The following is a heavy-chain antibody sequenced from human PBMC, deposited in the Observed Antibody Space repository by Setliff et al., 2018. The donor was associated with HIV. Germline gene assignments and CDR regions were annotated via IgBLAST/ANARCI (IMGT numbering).Heavy chain of an antibody. D-gene: IGHD6-13*01. Sequence: PSETLSLTCAVYGGSFSGHSWTWIRQPPGKGLEWIGEINRSGSANYNRSLKSRVTMSVDASKRQFSLKLDSVTAADTAIYYCARQSTVAAAGFDFWGRERWSPSPQ. J-gene: IGHJ4*02. CDR2: INRSGSA. CDR1: GGSFSGHS. V-gene: IGHV4-34*01. CDR3: ARQSTVAAAGFDF.